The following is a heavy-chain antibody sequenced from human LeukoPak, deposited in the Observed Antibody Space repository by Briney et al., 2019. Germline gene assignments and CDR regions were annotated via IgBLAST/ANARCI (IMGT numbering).Heavy chain of an antibody. Sequence: ASVKVSCKASGYTFTSYDINWVRQATGQGLEWMGWMNPNSGNTGYAQKFQGRVTMTRNTSISTAYMELSSLRSEDTAVYYCARGGGVLGCSSTSCYGAFVDYWGQGTLVTVSS. V-gene: IGHV1-8*01. J-gene: IGHJ4*02. CDR2: MNPNSGNT. CDR1: GYTFTSYD. D-gene: IGHD2-2*01. CDR3: ARGGGVLGCSSTSCYGAFVDY.